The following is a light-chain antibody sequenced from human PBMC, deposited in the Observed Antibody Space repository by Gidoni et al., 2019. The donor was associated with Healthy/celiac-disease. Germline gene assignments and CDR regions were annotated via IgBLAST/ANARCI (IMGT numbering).Light chain of an antibody. CDR1: QTISSY. CDR2: STS. V-gene: IGKV1-39*01. CDR3: QQSYSTPYT. J-gene: IGKJ2*01. Sequence: DIQMTQSPSSLSASVGDRVTITCRASQTISSYLNWYQQKPGKAPNLLIYSTSSLQTGVPSRFSGRGSGTDFALIISSLQFEDFATYYCQQSYSTPYTFGQGTKVEIK.